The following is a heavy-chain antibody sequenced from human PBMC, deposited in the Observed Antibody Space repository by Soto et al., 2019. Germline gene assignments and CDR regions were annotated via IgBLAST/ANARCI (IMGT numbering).Heavy chain of an antibody. D-gene: IGHD6-19*01. J-gene: IGHJ4*02. CDR3: ARLTLPVAGILAFDY. Sequence: PGESLKLSCKGSGYSFTSYWIGWVRQMPGKGLEWMGIIYPGDSDTRYSPSFQGQVTISADKSISTAYLQWSSLKASDTAMYYCARLTLPVAGILAFDYWGQGTLVTVSS. CDR2: IYPGDSDT. V-gene: IGHV5-51*01. CDR1: GYSFTSYW.